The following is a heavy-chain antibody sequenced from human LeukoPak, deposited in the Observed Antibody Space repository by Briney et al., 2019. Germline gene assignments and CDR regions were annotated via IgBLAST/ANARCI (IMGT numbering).Heavy chain of an antibody. CDR1: GYTFTSYY. J-gene: IGHJ6*02. Sequence: ASVKVSCKASGYTFTSYYMHWVRQAPGQGLEWMGITNPSGGSTSYAQKFQGRVTMTRDTSTSTVYMELSSLRSEDTAVYYCAREEVAVVPAAMNYYYYGMDVWGQGTTVTVSS. CDR2: TNPSGGST. CDR3: AREEVAVVPAAMNYYYYGMDV. D-gene: IGHD2-2*01. V-gene: IGHV1-46*01.